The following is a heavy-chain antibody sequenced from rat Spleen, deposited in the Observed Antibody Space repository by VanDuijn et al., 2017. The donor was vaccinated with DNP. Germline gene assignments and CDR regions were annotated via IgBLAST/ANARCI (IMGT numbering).Heavy chain of an antibody. J-gene: IGHJ2*01. CDR2: ISPGGGNT. D-gene: IGHD4-2*01. CDR1: GFTFSDYY. V-gene: IGHV5-25*01. Sequence: EVQLVESGGDLVQPGRSLKLSCAASGFTFSDYYMAWVRQAPAKGLEWVAAISPGGGNTYYRDSVKGRFTISRDNAKSTLYVQMDSLRSEDTATYCCATHDWDYWGQGVMVTVSS. CDR3: ATHDWDY.